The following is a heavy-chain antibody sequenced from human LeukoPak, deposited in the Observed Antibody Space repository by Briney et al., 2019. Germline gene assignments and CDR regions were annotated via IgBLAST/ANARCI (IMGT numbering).Heavy chain of an antibody. CDR3: ARGNRGNYYYGMDV. J-gene: IGHJ6*02. CDR2: ISSYGXSX. Sequence: GGSLRLSCAASGFTFSSYAMHWVRQAPGKGLEXXXAISSYGXSXYXAXXXXXRFTISXDNSKKTLYLEMGSLRAEDMAVYYCARGNRGNYYYGMDVWGQGTTVTVSS. V-gene: IGHV3-64*02. CDR1: GFTFSSYA.